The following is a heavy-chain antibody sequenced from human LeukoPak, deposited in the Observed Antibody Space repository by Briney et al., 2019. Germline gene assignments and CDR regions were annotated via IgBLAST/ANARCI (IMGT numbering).Heavy chain of an antibody. D-gene: IGHD4-23*01. Sequence: GGSLRLSCAASGFTFNNYWIHWVRQVPGKGLVWVSRINNDGSSASYVDSVKGRFTISRDNAKNTLFLQMNSLRVEDTAVYYCARGRPHGNDYWGQGTLVTVPS. CDR3: ARGRPHGNDY. CDR1: GFTFNNYW. CDR2: INNDGSSA. V-gene: IGHV3-74*01. J-gene: IGHJ4*02.